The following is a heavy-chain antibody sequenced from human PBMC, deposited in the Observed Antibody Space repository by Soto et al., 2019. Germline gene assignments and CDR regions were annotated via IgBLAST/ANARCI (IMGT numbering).Heavy chain of an antibody. V-gene: IGHV1-46*03. CDR1: GYTFTSYY. CDR3: ARDDCSSTSCYAALIGAVFDY. CDR2: INPSGGST. Sequence: ASVKVSFKASGYTFTSYYMHWVRQAPGQGLEWMGIINPSGGSTSYAQKFQGRVTMTRDTSTSTVYMELSSLRSEDTAVYYCARDDCSSTSCYAALIGAVFDYWGQGTLVTVSS. D-gene: IGHD2-2*01. J-gene: IGHJ4*02.